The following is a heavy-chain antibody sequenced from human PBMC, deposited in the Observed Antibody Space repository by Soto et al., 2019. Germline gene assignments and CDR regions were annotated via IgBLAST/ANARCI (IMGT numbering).Heavy chain of an antibody. CDR2: MYNSGST. CDR3: ASMGYHYGSGSYTLDY. D-gene: IGHD3-10*01. J-gene: IGHJ4*02. CDR1: GGSISSYY. V-gene: IGHV4-59*08. Sequence: QVQLQESGPGLVKPSETLSLTCTVSGGSISSYYWTWIRQPPGKGLEWLGFMYNSGSTHYNPSLTSRVTISLDTSKNQFSLNLRSVTAADTAVYYCASMGYHYGSGSYTLDYWGQGTLVTVSS.